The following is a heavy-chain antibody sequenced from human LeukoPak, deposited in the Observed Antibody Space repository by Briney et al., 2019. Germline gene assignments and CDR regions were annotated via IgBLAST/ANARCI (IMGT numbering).Heavy chain of an antibody. CDR3: ARHDFDY. CDR1: GVSISSSSYY. Sequence: PSETLSLTCTVSGVSISSSSYYWGWIRQPPGKGLEWIGSIYYSGSTYYNPSLKSRVTISVNTSKNQFSLKLSSVTAADTAVYYCARHDFDYWGQGTLVTVSS. J-gene: IGHJ4*02. CDR2: IYYSGST. V-gene: IGHV4-39*01.